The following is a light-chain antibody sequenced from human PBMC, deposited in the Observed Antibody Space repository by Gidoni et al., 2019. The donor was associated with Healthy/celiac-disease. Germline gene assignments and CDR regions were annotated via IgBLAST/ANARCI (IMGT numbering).Light chain of an antibody. CDR3: QQYYSTPLT. V-gene: IGKV4-1*01. CDR1: HSVLYSSNNKNY. CDR2: VSS. J-gene: IGKJ4*01. Sequence: DIVMTQYPDSLVVSLGERATINCKSGHSVLYSSNNKNYLAWYQQKPGQPPKLLISVSSTRESGVPYRFSGSGSGTDFTLTISSLHAEDVAVYYFQQYYSTPLTFGGGTKVEIK.